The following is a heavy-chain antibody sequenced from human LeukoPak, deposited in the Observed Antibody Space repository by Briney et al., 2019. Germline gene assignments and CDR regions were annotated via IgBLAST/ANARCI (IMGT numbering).Heavy chain of an antibody. CDR3: AREIMVSREWYFDL. D-gene: IGHD2-21*01. CDR1: GFTFSSYA. Sequence: GGSLRLSCAASGFTFSSYAMSWVRQAPGKGLVWVSRMNKDGSGTTYADSVRGRFTISRDNAKNTLYLQMNSLRVEDTAVYFCAREIMVSREWYFDLWGRGTLVTVAS. CDR2: MNKDGSGT. J-gene: IGHJ2*01. V-gene: IGHV3-74*01.